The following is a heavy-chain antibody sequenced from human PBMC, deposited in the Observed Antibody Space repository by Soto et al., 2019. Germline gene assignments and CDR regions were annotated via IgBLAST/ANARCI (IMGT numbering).Heavy chain of an antibody. Sequence: GASVKVSCKTSGYPFPSFEVHWIRQAPGQRPEWMGGISNAGSGNTKYSQKFQDRLTITGDKRATTVYMALSSLTSEDTATYYCARESNHCQDFYRTWGKGTQVTV. CDR2: ISNAGSGNT. CDR1: GYPFPSFE. J-gene: IGHJ4*02. V-gene: IGHV1-3*01. D-gene: IGHD1-7*01. CDR3: ARESNHCQDFYRT.